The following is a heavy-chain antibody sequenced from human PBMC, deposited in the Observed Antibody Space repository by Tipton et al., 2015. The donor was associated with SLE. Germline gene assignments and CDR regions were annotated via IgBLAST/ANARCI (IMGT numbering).Heavy chain of an antibody. D-gene: IGHD2-21*01. Sequence: TLSLTCTVSGASISSHYWTWIRQSPGKGLEWIGYIHFSGSTNYNLSLKTRVTISVDTSKRHFSLKLTSVTAADTAVYYCARGGGDSVAASDIWGQGTLVTVSS. CDR3: ARGGGDSVAASDI. J-gene: IGHJ3*02. CDR2: IHFSGST. V-gene: IGHV4-59*11. CDR1: GASISSHY.